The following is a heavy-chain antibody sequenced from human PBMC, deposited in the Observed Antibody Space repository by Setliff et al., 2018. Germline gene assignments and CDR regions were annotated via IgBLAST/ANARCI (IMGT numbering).Heavy chain of an antibody. CDR3: AREAPYYNFWSGYYDY. Sequence: PSETLSLTCTVSGGSISSSSYYWGWIRQPPGKGLEWIGNINYSGSTYYNPSLKSRVTISVDTSKNQFSLKLNSVTAADTAVYYCAREAPYYNFWSGYYDYWGQGTLVTVSS. D-gene: IGHD3-3*01. V-gene: IGHV4-39*02. CDR1: GGSISSSSYY. J-gene: IGHJ4*02. CDR2: INYSGST.